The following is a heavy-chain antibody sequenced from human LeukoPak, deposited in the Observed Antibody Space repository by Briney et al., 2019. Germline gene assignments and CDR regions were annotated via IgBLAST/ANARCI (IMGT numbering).Heavy chain of an antibody. J-gene: IGHJ5*02. D-gene: IGHD3-9*01. CDR2: IYSGGST. CDR3: AREEYDILTGYLNWFDP. Sequence: PGGSLRLSCAASGFTVSSNYMSWVRQAPGKGLEWVSVIYSGGSTYYSESVKGRFTISRDNSKTTLYLQMNSLRAEDTAVYYCAREEYDILTGYLNWFDPWGQGTLVTVSS. CDR1: GFTVSSNY. V-gene: IGHV3-53*01.